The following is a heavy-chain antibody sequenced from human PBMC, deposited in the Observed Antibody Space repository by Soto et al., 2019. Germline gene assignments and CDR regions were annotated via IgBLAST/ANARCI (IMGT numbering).Heavy chain of an antibody. J-gene: IGHJ4*02. V-gene: IGHV3-23*01. D-gene: IGHD3-22*01. CDR2: ISGSGGST. CDR3: AKDATHQAYYYDSSGYYYFDY. CDR1: GFTFSIYA. Sequence: TGGSLRLSCAASGFTFSIYAMRWVRHAPGKGLEWVSAISGSGGSTYYADSVKGRFTISRDNSKNTLYLQMNSLRAEDTAVYYCAKDATHQAYYYDSSGYYYFDYWGQGTLVTVSS.